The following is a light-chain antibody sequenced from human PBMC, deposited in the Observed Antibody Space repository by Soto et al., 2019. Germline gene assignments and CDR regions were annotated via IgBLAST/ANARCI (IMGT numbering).Light chain of an antibody. J-gene: IGKJ5*01. CDR3: QQYGHSLT. CDR2: GAS. V-gene: IGKV3-20*01. Sequence: EILLTQSPDTLPLSPGERATLSCRASQTVNNNYVAWYQQKPGHAPRLLIYGASSRATGIPDRLSGSGSGTDFTLTISRLEPEDFALYYCQQYGHSLTFGQGTRLEIK. CDR1: QTVNNNY.